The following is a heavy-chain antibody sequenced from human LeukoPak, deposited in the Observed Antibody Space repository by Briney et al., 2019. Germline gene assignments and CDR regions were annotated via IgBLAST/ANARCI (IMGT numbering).Heavy chain of an antibody. J-gene: IGHJ6*03. D-gene: IGHD2-2*01. V-gene: IGHV4-34*01. CDR2: INHSGST. CDR3: ARGQNCSSTSCYSYYCYMDV. CDR1: GGSFSGYY. Sequence: SETLSLTCAVYGGSFSGYYWSWIRQPPGKGLEWIGEINHSGSTNYNPSLKSRVTISVDTSKNQFSLKLSSVTAADTAVYYCARGQNCSSTSCYSYYCYMDVWGKGTTVTVSS.